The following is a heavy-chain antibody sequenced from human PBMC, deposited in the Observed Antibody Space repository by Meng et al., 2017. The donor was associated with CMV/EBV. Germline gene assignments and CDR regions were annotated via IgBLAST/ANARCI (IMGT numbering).Heavy chain of an antibody. Sequence: TVKVSCKASGGTFSSYAISWVRQAPGQGLEWMGGIIPIFGTANYAQKFQGRVTITTDESTSTAYMELSSLRSEDTAVYYCASPITIGYYYYGMDVWGQGTTVTVSS. V-gene: IGHV1-69*05. CDR1: GGTFSSYA. D-gene: IGHD3-3*01. J-gene: IGHJ6*02. CDR2: IIPIFGTA. CDR3: ASPITIGYYYYGMDV.